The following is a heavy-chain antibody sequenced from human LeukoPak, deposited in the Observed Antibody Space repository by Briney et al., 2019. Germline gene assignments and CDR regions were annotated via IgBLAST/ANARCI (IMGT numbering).Heavy chain of an antibody. D-gene: IGHD2-21*02. V-gene: IGHV4-39*01. Sequence: SETLTLTCTVSGGSISSSRYYWGWIRHPPGKGLVSIGSIYYSGSTYYNPSLNRRVTISVDTSKNQFSLKLSSVTAADTAVYYCARGGACGGDCYFFDYWGQGTLVTVSS. CDR1: GGSISSSRYY. J-gene: IGHJ4*02. CDR3: ARGGACGGDCYFFDY. CDR2: IYYSGST.